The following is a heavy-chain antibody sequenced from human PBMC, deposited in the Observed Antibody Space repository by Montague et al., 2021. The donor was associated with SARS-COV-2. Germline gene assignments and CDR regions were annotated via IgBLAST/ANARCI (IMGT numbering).Heavy chain of an antibody. CDR3: ARGRGLYYESSGGLYYMDV. Sequence: SETLSLTCAASGGSFSGFYWSWIRQSPGKGLEWIGDVNHSESTNYNPSLKSRVTISVDTSKNQFSLKLRSVTAADTAVYYCARGRGLYYESSGGLYYMDVWGEGTTVTVSS. J-gene: IGHJ6*03. D-gene: IGHD3-22*01. CDR1: GGSFSGFY. V-gene: IGHV4-34*01. CDR2: VNHSEST.